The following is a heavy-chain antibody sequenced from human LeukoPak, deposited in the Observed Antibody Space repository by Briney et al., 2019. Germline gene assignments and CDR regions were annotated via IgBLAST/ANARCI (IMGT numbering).Heavy chain of an antibody. CDR3: ARTPFDWSARHYYGMDV. V-gene: IGHV1-69*01. J-gene: IGHJ6*02. D-gene: IGHD3-9*01. CDR2: IIPIFGTA. CDR1: GGTFSSYA. Sequence: GSSVKVSCKASGGTFSSYAISWVRQAPGQGLEWMGGIIPIFGTANYAQKFQGRVTITADESTSTAYMELSSLRSEDTAVYYCARTPFDWSARHYYGMDVWGQGTTVTVSS.